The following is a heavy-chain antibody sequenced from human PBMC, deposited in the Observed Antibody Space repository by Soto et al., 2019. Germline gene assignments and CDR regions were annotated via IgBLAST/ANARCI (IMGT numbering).Heavy chain of an antibody. CDR1: GRSISEINSY. V-gene: IGHV4-39*01. Sequence: SETLSLTCRVSGRSISEINSYWGWIRQTPGEGLEWIGTIHHTGSTYYNPSLKSRVIISLDTSKNQFSLKLSSVTAADTALYYCARPEGGYGSGYSWFDPWGQGTRVT. CDR2: IHHTGST. J-gene: IGHJ5*02. CDR3: ARPEGGYGSGYSWFDP. D-gene: IGHD5-12*01.